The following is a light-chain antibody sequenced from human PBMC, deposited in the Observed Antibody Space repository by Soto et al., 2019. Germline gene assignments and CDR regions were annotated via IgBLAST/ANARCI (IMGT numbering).Light chain of an antibody. J-gene: IGKJ4*01. Sequence: DIQVTQSPSSVSASVGDRVSITCRTSQDVSSWIAGYQQKPGKAPELLIYSASTLQTGVPSRFSGSGSGTDLPLTVSSLQPGDFATYYCLPANSFPLTCGGGTKVQIK. CDR2: SAS. V-gene: IGKV1-12*01. CDR3: LPANSFPLT. CDR1: QDVSSW.